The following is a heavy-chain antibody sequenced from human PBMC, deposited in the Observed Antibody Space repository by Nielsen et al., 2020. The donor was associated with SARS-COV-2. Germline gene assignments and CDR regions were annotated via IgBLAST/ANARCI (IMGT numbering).Heavy chain of an antibody. CDR1: GYTFTSYG. J-gene: IGHJ6*02. D-gene: IGHD2-21*02. V-gene: IGHV1-18*01. Sequence: ASVKVSCKASGYTFTSYGISWVRQAPGQGLEWMGWISAYNGNTNYAQKLQGRVTMTTDTSTSTAYMELRSLRSDDTAVYYCARLYCGGDCHSEDYYGMDVWGQGTTVTVSS. CDR2: ISAYNGNT. CDR3: ARLYCGGDCHSEDYYGMDV.